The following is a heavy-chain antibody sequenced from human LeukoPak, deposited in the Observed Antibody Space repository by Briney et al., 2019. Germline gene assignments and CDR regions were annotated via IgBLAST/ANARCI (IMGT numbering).Heavy chain of an antibody. CDR3: ARVIAPAARLYYYYYMDV. J-gene: IGHJ6*03. CDR2: IIPIFGTA. CDR1: GGTFSSYA. Sequence: ASVKVSCKASGGTFSSYAISWVRQAPGQGLEWMGGIIPIFGTANYAQKFQGRVTITADESTSTAYMELSSLRSEDTAVYYCARVIAPAARLYYYYYMDVWGKGTTVTVSS. D-gene: IGHD2-2*01. V-gene: IGHV1-69*13.